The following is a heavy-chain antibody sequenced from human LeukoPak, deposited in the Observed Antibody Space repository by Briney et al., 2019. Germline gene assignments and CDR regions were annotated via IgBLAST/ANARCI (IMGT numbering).Heavy chain of an antibody. D-gene: IGHD6-6*01. CDR2: INPTGGST. V-gene: IGHV1-46*01. CDR3: ARTAARRFDY. CDR1: GYTFPSYF. Sequence: ASVKVSCKASGYTFPSYFMHWVRQAPGQGLGWMGIINPTGGSTTYAQKFQGRVTMTRDTSTSTVYMELSSLRSDDTAVYYCARTAARRFDYWGQGTLVTVSS. J-gene: IGHJ4*02.